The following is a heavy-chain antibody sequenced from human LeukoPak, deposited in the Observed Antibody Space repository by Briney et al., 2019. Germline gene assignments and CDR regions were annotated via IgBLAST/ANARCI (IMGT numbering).Heavy chain of an antibody. V-gene: IGHV4-34*01. Sequence: PSETLSLTCAVYGGSFSGYYWSWIRQPPGKGLEWIGEINHSGSTNYNPSLKSRVTISVDTSKNQFSLKLSSVTAADTAVYHCARGDLLYGYWGQGTLVTVSS. CDR1: GGSFSGYY. J-gene: IGHJ4*02. D-gene: IGHD2-2*02. CDR3: ARGDLLYGY. CDR2: INHSGST.